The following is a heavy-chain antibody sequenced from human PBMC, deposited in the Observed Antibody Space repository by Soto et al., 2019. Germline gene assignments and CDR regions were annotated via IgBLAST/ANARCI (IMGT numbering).Heavy chain of an antibody. V-gene: IGHV3-30*18. J-gene: IGHJ6*02. CDR1: GFTFSSYG. CDR2: ISYDGSNK. Sequence: GGSLRLSCAASGFTFSSYGMHWVRQAPGKGLEWVAAISYDGSNKYYADSVKGRFTISRDNSKNTLYLQMNSLRAEDTAVYYCANETVLYYYYGMDFWGQGTTVTVSS. CDR3: ANETVLYYYYGMDF. D-gene: IGHD4-4*01.